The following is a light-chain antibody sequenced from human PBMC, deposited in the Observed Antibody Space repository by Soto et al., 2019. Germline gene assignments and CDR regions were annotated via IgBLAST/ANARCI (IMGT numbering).Light chain of an antibody. Sequence: AIQMTQSPSSLSASVGDRVTITCRASQGIRNDLGWYQQKPGKAPKLLIYAASSLQSGVPSRFSGSGSGTDFTLTISSLQPEDFATYYCQHTYSAPPWTFGQGTKVDIK. V-gene: IGKV1-6*01. CDR3: QHTYSAPPWT. J-gene: IGKJ1*01. CDR1: QGIRND. CDR2: AAS.